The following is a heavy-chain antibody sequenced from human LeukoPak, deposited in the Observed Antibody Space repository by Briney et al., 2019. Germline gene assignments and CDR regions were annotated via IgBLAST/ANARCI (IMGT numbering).Heavy chain of an antibody. CDR1: GFTFSSYG. V-gene: IGHV3-30*18. CDR3: AKDFGDYRAVFDY. Sequence: GRSLRLSCAASGFTFSSYGMHWVRQAPGKGLEWVAVISYDGSNKYYADSVKGRFTISRDNSKNTLYLQMNSLRAGDTAVYYCAKDFGDYRAVFDYWGQGALVTVSS. J-gene: IGHJ4*02. D-gene: IGHD4-11*01. CDR2: ISYDGSNK.